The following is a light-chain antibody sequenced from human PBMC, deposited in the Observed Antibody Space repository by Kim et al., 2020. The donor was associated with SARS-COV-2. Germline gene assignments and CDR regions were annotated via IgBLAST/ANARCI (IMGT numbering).Light chain of an antibody. J-gene: IGKJ3*01. Sequence: DIQMTQSPSTLSASVGDRVTITCRTTQSISSHLNWYQQKPGRAPKLLISAASTLQGGVPSRFSGSGSETDFTLTISSLQPEDFATYFCQQSNITPFTFGPGTKRDIK. CDR3: QQSNITPFT. CDR2: AAS. CDR1: QSISSH. V-gene: IGKV1-39*01.